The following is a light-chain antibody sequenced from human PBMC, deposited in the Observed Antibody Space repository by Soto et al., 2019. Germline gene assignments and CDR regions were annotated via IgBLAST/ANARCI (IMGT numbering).Light chain of an antibody. V-gene: IGKV1-5*01. J-gene: IGKJ1*01. CDR1: QIINTW. CDR2: DAS. Sequence: DIQMTQAPSTLSASVGDSVTVTCRASQIINTWLAWYQQKPGKAPKLLIYDASSLESGVPSRFSGSGSGTEFTLTISSLQPDDFATYYCQQYNSYSRTFGQGTKVDIK. CDR3: QQYNSYSRT.